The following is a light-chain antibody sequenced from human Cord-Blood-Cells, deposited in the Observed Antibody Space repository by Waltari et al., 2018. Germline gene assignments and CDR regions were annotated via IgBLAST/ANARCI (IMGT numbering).Light chain of an antibody. CDR1: QSISSY. CDR2: AAS. J-gene: IGKJ1*01. CDR3: QQSYRT. Sequence: DIQMTQSPSSLSASVGDRVTITCRASQSISSYLNWYHQKPGKAPKLLIYAASSLQSGVPSRFSGSGSGTDFTLTISSLQPEEFATYYCQQSYRTFGQGTKVEIK. V-gene: IGKV1-39*01.